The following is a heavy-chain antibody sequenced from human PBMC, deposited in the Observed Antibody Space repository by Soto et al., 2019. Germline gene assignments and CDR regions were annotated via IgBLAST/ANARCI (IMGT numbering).Heavy chain of an antibody. D-gene: IGHD3-22*01. Sequence: QVQLQESGPGLVKPSGTLSLTCAVSGGSISSSNWWSWVRQPPGKGLEWIGEIYHSGSTNYNPSLKSRVTISVDKSKNQFSLKLSSVTAADTAVYYCARDTAPRSVVVHNYNWFDPWGQGTLVTVSS. CDR3: ARDTAPRSVVVHNYNWFDP. V-gene: IGHV4-4*02. CDR1: GGSISSSNW. J-gene: IGHJ5*02. CDR2: IYHSGST.